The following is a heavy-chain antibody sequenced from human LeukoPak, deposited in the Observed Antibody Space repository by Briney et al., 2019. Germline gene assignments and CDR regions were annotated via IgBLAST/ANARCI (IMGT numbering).Heavy chain of an antibody. CDR3: AREGVDTNRGAFDI. V-gene: IGHV3-23*01. D-gene: IGHD7-27*01. Sequence: GGSLRLSCAAFGFTFSSYAMSWVRQAPGRGLEWVSAISGSGGSTFYADSVKGRFTISRDNSKNTLYLQMNSLRAEDTAVYYCAREGVDTNRGAFDIWGQGTMVTVSS. CDR2: ISGSGGST. CDR1: GFTFSSYA. J-gene: IGHJ3*02.